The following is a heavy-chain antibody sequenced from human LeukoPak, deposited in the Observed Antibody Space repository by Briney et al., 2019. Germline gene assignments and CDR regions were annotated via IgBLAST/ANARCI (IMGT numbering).Heavy chain of an antibody. CDR2: INPNSGGT. Sequence: ASVKVSCKASGYTFTAFYMHWVRQAPGQGFEWMGWINPNSGGTNYAQNFQGRVTMTRDTSISTAYMELSSLKSDDTAMYYCARGDNTHNWGRDYWGQGTLVTVSS. CDR3: ARGDNTHNWGRDY. D-gene: IGHD7-27*01. V-gene: IGHV1-2*02. J-gene: IGHJ4*02. CDR1: GYTFTAFY.